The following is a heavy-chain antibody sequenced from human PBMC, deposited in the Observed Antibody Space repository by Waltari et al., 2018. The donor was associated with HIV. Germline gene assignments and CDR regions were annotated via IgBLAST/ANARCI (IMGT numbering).Heavy chain of an antibody. CDR2: ISYDGSNK. CDR1: GFTFSSYA. J-gene: IGHJ6*02. Sequence: QVQLVESGGGVVQPGKSLRLPCAAPGFTFSSYAMHWVRQAPGKGLEWVAVISYDGSNKYSAYSVKGRFTISRDNSKNTLYLQMNSLRAEDTAMYYCARDTHYGMDVWGQGTTVTVSS. V-gene: IGHV3-30-3*01. CDR3: ARDTHYGMDV.